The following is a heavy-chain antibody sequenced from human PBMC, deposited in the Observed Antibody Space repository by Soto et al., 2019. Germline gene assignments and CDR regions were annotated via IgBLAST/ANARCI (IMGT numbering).Heavy chain of an antibody. V-gene: IGHV3-74*01. CDR1: GFTFSSYW. CDR2: INSDGSST. J-gene: IGHJ5*02. D-gene: IGHD6-13*01. CDR3: AIACDTSSCYQLYHSFEP. Sequence: GSLSLSCAASGFTFSSYWMHWVRQAPGKGLVWVSRINSDGSSTSYANSVKGRFTISRDNAKNTLYLQMNSLRAEDTAVYYCAIACDTSSCYQLYHSFEPCGQGTLVTVS.